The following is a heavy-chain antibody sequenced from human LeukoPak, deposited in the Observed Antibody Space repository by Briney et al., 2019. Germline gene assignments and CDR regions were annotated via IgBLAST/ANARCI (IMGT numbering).Heavy chain of an antibody. Sequence: SETLSLTCAVYGVSFSGYYWSWIRQPPGKGLEWIGEINHSGSTNYNPSLKSRVTISVDTSKNQFSLKLSSVTAADTAVYYCARVQTPYDYVWGSYRPDWYFDLWGRGTLVTVSS. D-gene: IGHD3-16*02. J-gene: IGHJ2*01. CDR3: ARVQTPYDYVWGSYRPDWYFDL. V-gene: IGHV4-34*01. CDR2: INHSGST. CDR1: GVSFSGYY.